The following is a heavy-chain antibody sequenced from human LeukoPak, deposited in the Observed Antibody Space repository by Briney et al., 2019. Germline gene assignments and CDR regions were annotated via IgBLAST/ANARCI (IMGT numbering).Heavy chain of an antibody. CDR1: GGSIISSDYF. Sequence: SETLSLTCTVSGGSIISSDYFWGWIRQPPGKGLEWIGSISYSGNTYYNPSLKSRLTMSVDTSKNQFSLKLSSVTAADTAVYYCARTTEGGYTYGYFYYYYMDVWGKGTTVTISS. CDR2: ISYSGNT. CDR3: ARTTEGGYTYGYFYYYYMDV. J-gene: IGHJ6*03. V-gene: IGHV4-39*07. D-gene: IGHD5-18*01.